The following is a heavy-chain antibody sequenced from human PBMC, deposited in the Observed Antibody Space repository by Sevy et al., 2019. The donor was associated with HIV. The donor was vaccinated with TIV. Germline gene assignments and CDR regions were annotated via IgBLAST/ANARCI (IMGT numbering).Heavy chain of an antibody. D-gene: IGHD3-22*01. CDR3: ARGWGDRSGYYPLDY. Sequence: GGSLRLSCAASGFTVSSNYMSWVRQAPGKGLEWVSVIYSGGSTYYADPVKGRFTISRDNSKNTPYLQMNGLRAEDTAVYYCARGWGDRSGYYPLDYWGQGTLVTVSS. V-gene: IGHV3-66*01. CDR2: IYSGGST. CDR1: GFTVSSNY. J-gene: IGHJ4*02.